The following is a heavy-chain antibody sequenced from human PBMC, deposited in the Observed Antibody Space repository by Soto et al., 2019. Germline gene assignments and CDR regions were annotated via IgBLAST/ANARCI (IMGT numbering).Heavy chain of an antibody. J-gene: IGHJ5*02. CDR1: GASISGSY. Sequence: SETLSLTCTVSGASISGSYWSWIRQPPGKGLEWIGYVHYSGSTSYYPSLKSRVTISVDTSKNQFSLKLISLTAADTAVYYCARHGYDSSGYPHLAWGQGTLVTVS. CDR3: ARHGYDSSGYPHLA. D-gene: IGHD3-22*01. V-gene: IGHV4-59*08. CDR2: VHYSGST.